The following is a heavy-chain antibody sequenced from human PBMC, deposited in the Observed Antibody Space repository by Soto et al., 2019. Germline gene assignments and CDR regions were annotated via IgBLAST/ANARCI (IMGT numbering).Heavy chain of an antibody. D-gene: IGHD2-21*01. V-gene: IGHV4-34*01. CDR3: ARCGRNYYYYYYMDV. CDR2: INHSGST. Sequence: QVQLQQWGAGLLKPSETLSLTCAVYGGSFSGYYWSWIRQPPGKGLEWIGEINHSGSTNYNPSLKSRVTISVDTSKNQFSLKLSSVTAADTAVYYWARCGRNYYYYYYMDVWGKGTTVTVSS. J-gene: IGHJ6*03. CDR1: GGSFSGYY.